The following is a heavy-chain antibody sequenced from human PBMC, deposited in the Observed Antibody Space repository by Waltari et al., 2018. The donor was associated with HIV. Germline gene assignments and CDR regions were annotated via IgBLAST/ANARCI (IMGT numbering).Heavy chain of an antibody. Sequence: QVQLRESGPGLVKPSETLSLICNVSGVSISSGSYYWGWVRQPPGKGLEWLGSFHSSWNTYYTPPVKNLVSISVDVAKNHLLFKLRSVTAADTSVYYCARDLRDYYESGGFYSRHDPFDVWSPGKWVGVSS. V-gene: IGHV4-39*07. CDR3: ARDLRDYYESGGFYSRHDPFDV. CDR2: FHSSWNT. J-gene: IGHJ3*01. CDR1: GVSISSGSYY. D-gene: IGHD3-22*01.